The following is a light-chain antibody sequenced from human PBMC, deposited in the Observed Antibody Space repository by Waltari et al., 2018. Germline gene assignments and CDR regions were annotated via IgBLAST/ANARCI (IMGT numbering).Light chain of an antibody. J-gene: IGLJ2*01. CDR2: DND. Sequence: QSVLTQPPSMSGAPGQKVTISCTGSSSNIGAGYGVHWYQQLPGTAPKLLIYDNDNRPAGVPDQFSGYKSATSASLAIAGLQAEDEAEYYCQSYDNSLGGSVVFGGGTKVTVL. CDR1: SSNIGAGYG. V-gene: IGLV1-40*01. CDR3: QSYDNSLGGSVV.